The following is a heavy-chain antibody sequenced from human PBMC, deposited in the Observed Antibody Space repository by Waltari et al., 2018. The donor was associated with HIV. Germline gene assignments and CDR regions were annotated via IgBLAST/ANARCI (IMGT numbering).Heavy chain of an antibody. Sequence: EVQLVESGGGLVKPGGSLRLSCAAPGFTFSRYSMNWVRQAPGKGLEWVSSISSSSSYIYYADSVKGRFTISRDNAKNSLYLQMNSLRAEDTAVYYCARDYDAGGFDPWGQGTLVTVSS. V-gene: IGHV3-21*01. CDR1: GFTFSRYS. CDR3: ARDYDAGGFDP. D-gene: IGHD3-16*01. CDR2: ISSSSSYI. J-gene: IGHJ5*02.